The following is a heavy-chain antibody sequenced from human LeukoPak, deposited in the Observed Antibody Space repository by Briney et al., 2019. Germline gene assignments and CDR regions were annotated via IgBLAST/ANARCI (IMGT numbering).Heavy chain of an antibody. D-gene: IGHD3-22*01. CDR3: ARVQGYYYDSNPYYYGY. J-gene: IGHJ4*02. V-gene: IGHV3-7*01. Sequence: GGSLRLSCAASGFTFRSYWMSWVRQAPGKGLEWVANIKEDGSKEYYVDSVKGRFTISRDNAKNSLYLQMNSLRVEDTAVYYCARVQGYYYDSNPYYYGYWSQGTLVTVSS. CDR2: IKEDGSKE. CDR1: GFTFRSYW.